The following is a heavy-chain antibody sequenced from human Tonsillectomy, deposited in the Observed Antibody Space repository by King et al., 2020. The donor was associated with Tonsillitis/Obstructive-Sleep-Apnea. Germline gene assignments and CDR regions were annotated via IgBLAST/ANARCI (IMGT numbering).Heavy chain of an antibody. CDR3: ARVVVPAAILFDY. CDR2: INHSGST. CDR1: GGSFSGCY. D-gene: IGHD2-2*01. J-gene: IGHJ4*02. V-gene: IGHV4-34*01. Sequence: VQLQQWGAGLLKPSETLSLTCAVYGGSFSGCYWSWIRQPPGKGLEWIGEINHSGSTNYNPSLKSRVTVSVDTSKNQFSLKLSSVTAADTAVYYCARVVVPAAILFDYWGQGTLVTVSS.